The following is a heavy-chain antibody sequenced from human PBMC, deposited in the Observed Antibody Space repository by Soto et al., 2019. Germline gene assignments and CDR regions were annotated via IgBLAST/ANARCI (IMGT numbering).Heavy chain of an antibody. D-gene: IGHD2-2*01. J-gene: IGHJ6*01. V-gene: IGHV1-69*01. CDR2: IIPIFGTA. CDR3: ARVSCSSTSRHPTPRYYYYGIDV. CDR1: GGTFSSYA. Sequence: QVQLVQSGAEVKKPGSSVKVSCKASGGTFSSYAISWVRQAPGQGLEWMGGIIPIFGTANYAQKFQGRVTITADESTSPASMELSSLRSEDTAVYYCARVSCSSTSRHPTPRYYYYGIDVWGQGTTVTVSS.